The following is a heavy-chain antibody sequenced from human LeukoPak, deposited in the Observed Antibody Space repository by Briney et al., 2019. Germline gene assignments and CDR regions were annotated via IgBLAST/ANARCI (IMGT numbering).Heavy chain of an antibody. D-gene: IGHD3-22*01. V-gene: IGHV4-31*03. J-gene: IGHJ4*02. Sequence: SETLSLTCTVSGGSISSGCYYWSWLRQYPGKGLEWIGYIYNSGSTDYNPSLKSRVTMSGDTSKNQFSVKLSSVTAADTAVYYCARSSAGYYSAYFFDYWGQGTLVTVSS. CDR1: GGSISSGCYY. CDR2: IYNSGST. CDR3: ARSSAGYYSAYFFDY.